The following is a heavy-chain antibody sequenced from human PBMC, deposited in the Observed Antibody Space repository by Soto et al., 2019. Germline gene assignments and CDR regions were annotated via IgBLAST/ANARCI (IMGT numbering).Heavy chain of an antibody. Sequence: QVQLVQSGAEVKKPGSSVKVSCKASGGTFSSYTISWVRQAPGQGLEWMGRIIPILGIANYAQKFQGRVTITADKSTSTAYMELSSLRSEDTAVYYCARSEASSWDYDYWCQGTLVTVSS. CDR2: IIPILGIA. D-gene: IGHD6-13*01. V-gene: IGHV1-69*02. CDR3: ARSEASSWDYDY. J-gene: IGHJ4*02. CDR1: GGTFSSYT.